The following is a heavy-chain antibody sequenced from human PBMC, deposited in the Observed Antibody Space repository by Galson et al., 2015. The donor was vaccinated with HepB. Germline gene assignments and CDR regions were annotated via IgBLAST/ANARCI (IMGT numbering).Heavy chain of an antibody. D-gene: IGHD3-16*01. CDR3: ATWSSHWYDLGFDY. CDR2: INPNSGGT. CDR1: GYSFTAYY. J-gene: IGHJ4*02. Sequence: SVKVSCKASGYSFTAYYIHWVRQAPGQGLEWMGWINPNSGGTNFAQTFQGRLTMTRDMSATTAYMELSRLRSDDTAVYYCATWSSHWYDLGFDYWGQGALVTVSS. V-gene: IGHV1-2*02.